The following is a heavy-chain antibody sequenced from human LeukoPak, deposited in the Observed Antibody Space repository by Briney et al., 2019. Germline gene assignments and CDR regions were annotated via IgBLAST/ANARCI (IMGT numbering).Heavy chain of an antibody. CDR2: ISFDGGYK. CDR3: ARGGPSKDQSDGSGYYPDAFDM. D-gene: IGHD3-22*01. CDR1: GFTFSSYG. Sequence: PGGSLRLSCAASGFTFSSYGMHWVRQAPGKGLEWVAVISFDGGYKKYADSLKGRLTISRDNSKTTLYLQMNSLRPDDTAVYYCARGGPSKDQSDGSGYYPDAFDMWGQGTMVTVAS. J-gene: IGHJ3*02. V-gene: IGHV3-30*03.